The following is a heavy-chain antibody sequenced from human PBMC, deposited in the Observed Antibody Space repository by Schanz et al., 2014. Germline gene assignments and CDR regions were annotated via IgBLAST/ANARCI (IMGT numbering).Heavy chain of an antibody. CDR3: ARDQSPYTNSSDVRYFDY. CDR2: IIPILGIA. V-gene: IGHV1-69*09. Sequence: QVQLVQSGAEVKKPGSSVKVSCKASGGTFSSFGINWVRQAPGQGLEWMGRIIPILGIANYAQKFQGRVTITADRSTNTAYMDLRSLRSDDTAVYYCARDQSPYTNSSDVRYFDYWGQGSLVTVSS. D-gene: IGHD6-6*01. CDR1: GGTFSSFG. J-gene: IGHJ4*02.